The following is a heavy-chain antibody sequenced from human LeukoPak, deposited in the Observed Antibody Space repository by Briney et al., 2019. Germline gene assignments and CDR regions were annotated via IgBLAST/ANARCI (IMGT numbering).Heavy chain of an antibody. Sequence: SETLSLTCAVYGGSFSGYYWSWIRQPPGKGLEWIGEINHSGSTNYNPSLKSRVTISVDTSKNQFSLKLSSVTAADTAVYYCARQRSYLWDAFDIWGQGTLVTVSS. CDR3: ARQRSYLWDAFDI. V-gene: IGHV4-34*01. CDR2: INHSGST. CDR1: GGSFSGYY. D-gene: IGHD2-21*01. J-gene: IGHJ3*02.